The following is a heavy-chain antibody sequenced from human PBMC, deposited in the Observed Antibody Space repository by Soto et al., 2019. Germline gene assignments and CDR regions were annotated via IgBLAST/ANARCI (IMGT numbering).Heavy chain of an antibody. CDR2: ISYDGSNK. V-gene: IGHV3-30*18. D-gene: IGHD3-10*01. CDR1: GFTFSRFG. Sequence: GGSLRLSCAASGFTFSRFGMHWVRQAPGKGLEWVAVISYDGSNKYYADSVKGRFTISRDNSKNTLYLQMNSLRAEDTAVYYCAKGSITMVRGAPYGMDVWGQGTTVTVSS. J-gene: IGHJ6*02. CDR3: AKGSITMVRGAPYGMDV.